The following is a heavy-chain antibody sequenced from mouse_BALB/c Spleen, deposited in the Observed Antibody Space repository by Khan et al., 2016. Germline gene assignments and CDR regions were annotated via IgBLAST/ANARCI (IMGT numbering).Heavy chain of an antibody. J-gene: IGHJ1*01. CDR3: ARSPCYYGSSLNWYFDV. Sequence: EVQLQESGPGLVKPSQSLSLTCTVTGYSITSDYAWNWIRQFPGNKLEWMGYIIYSGSTVYNPSLKSRISITRDTSKNQFFLQLNSVTTEDTATYYCARSPCYYGSSLNWYFDVWGAGTTVTGSS. CDR1: GYSITSDYA. D-gene: IGHD1-1*01. V-gene: IGHV3-2*02. CDR2: IIYSGST.